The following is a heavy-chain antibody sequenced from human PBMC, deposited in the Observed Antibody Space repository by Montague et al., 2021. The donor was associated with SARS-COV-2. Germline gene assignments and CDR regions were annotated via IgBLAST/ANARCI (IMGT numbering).Heavy chain of an antibody. Sequence: TLSLTCSVSGGSISSGTYYWTWIRQPPGKGLEWIGYIFYSGSTYYNPSLKSRVTISADTSKNHFSLRLNSVTAADTAVYYCARGRLLPYFDYWGQGTLVTVSS. CDR2: IFYSGST. CDR1: GGSISSGTYY. D-gene: IGHD2-21*02. CDR3: ARGRLLPYFDY. V-gene: IGHV4-31*03. J-gene: IGHJ4*02.